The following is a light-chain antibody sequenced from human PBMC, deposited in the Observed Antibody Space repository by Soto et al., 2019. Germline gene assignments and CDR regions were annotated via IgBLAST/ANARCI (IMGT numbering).Light chain of an antibody. CDR3: QQYISSPLT. J-gene: IGKJ1*01. CDR1: QSVSNNY. V-gene: IGKV3-20*01. Sequence: ESVLTQSPGTLSLSPGERATLSCRASQSVSNNYLAWYQQKPGQAPRLVIYGASNRATGIPDRFSASGSGTDFTLTISRLEPEDFAVYYCQQYISSPLTFGQGTKVDIK. CDR2: GAS.